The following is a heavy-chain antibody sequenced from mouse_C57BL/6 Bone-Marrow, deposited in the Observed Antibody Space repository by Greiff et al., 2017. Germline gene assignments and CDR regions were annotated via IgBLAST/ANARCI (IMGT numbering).Heavy chain of an antibody. V-gene: IGHV1-74*01. D-gene: IGHD2-2*01. J-gene: IGHJ4*01. Sequence: QVQLQQPGAELVKPGASVKVSCKASGYTFTSYGMHWVKQRPGQGLEWIGRIHPSDSDTNYTQKFKGKVTLTGDKSSSTAYLQLSSLTSEDSSVYYSAIWVLWLHYYPFAYWGQGTSVTVSS. CDR1: GYTFTSYG. CDR2: IHPSDSDT. CDR3: AIWVLWLHYYPFAY.